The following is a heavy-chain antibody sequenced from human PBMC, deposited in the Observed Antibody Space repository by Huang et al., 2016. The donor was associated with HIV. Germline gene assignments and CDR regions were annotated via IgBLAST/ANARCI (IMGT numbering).Heavy chain of an antibody. V-gene: IGHV4-30-4*08. D-gene: IGHD2-2*02. CDR3: ARDTDGGRTFDI. J-gene: IGHJ3*02. CDR1: GGSLSSGGYY. CDR2: IYDSVST. Sequence: QVQLQESGPGLVKPSQTLSLTCTVSGGSLSSGGYYWSWIRQPPGKGLEWIGYIYDSVSTYDNPYLKSRVTISVDTSKNQFSLKLSSVTAADTAVYYCARDTDGGRTFDIWGQGTMVTVSS.